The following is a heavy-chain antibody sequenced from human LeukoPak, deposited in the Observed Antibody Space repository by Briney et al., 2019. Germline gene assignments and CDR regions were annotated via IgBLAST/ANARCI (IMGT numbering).Heavy chain of an antibody. CDR3: TTGGNVLVAGTRAFDI. CDR2: IKSNIDGGAT. CDR1: GFTFSNDW. J-gene: IGHJ3*02. D-gene: IGHD6-19*01. Sequence: GGSLRLSCAASGFTFSNDWMNWVRQAPGKGLEWVGRIKSNIDGGATDYAAPVKGRFTISRDDSKNTLYLQMNSLKTEDTAVYYCTTGGNVLVAGTRAFDIWGQGTMVTVS. V-gene: IGHV3-15*07.